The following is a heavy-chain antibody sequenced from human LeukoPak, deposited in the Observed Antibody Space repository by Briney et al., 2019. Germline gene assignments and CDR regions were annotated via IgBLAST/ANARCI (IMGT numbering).Heavy chain of an antibody. CDR2: ISSSSSYI. CDR1: GFTFSSYS. J-gene: IGHJ6*03. CDR3: ARRDILTGYYSNYYYMDV. Sequence: GGSLRLSCAASGFTFSSYSMNWVRQAPGKGLEWVSSISSSSSYIYYADSVKGRFTISRDNAKNSLYLQMNSLRAEDTAVYYCARRDILTGYYSNYYYMDVWGKGTTVTVSS. V-gene: IGHV3-21*04. D-gene: IGHD3-9*01.